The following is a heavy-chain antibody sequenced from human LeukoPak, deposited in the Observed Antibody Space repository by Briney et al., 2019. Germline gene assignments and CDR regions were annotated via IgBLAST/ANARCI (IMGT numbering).Heavy chain of an antibody. V-gene: IGHV3-30*18. CDR3: AKVPFPVAGYFDY. CDR1: GFTFSSYG. D-gene: IGHD6-19*01. Sequence: PGGSLRLSCAASGFTFSSYGMHWVRQAPGKGLEWVAVISYDGSNKYYADSVKGRFTISRDNSKNTLYLQMNSLRAEDTAVYYCAKVPFPVAGYFDYWGQGTLVTVSS. J-gene: IGHJ4*02. CDR2: ISYDGSNK.